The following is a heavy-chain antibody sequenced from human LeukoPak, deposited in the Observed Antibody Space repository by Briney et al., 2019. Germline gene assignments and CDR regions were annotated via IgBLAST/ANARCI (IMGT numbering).Heavy chain of an antibody. Sequence: SETLSLTCTVSGGSISSSSYYWGWIRQPPGKGLEWIGSIYYSGSTYYNPSLKSRVTISVDTSKNQFSLKLRSVTAADAAVYYCARSPDWDPFDYWGQGTLVTVSS. D-gene: IGHD3-9*01. J-gene: IGHJ4*02. V-gene: IGHV4-39*07. CDR3: ARSPDWDPFDY. CDR1: GGSISSSSYY. CDR2: IYYSGST.